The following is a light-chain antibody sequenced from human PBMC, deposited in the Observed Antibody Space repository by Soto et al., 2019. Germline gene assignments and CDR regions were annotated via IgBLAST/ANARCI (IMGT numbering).Light chain of an antibody. Sequence: QSVLTQPPSATRSPRQSLPISCTGTSSDVGGYNYVSWYQQYPGRAPKLMIYEVTKRPSGVPDRFSGSKSGNTASLTVSGLQAEDEADYYCSSYAASNNFYFVFGGGTQLTVL. J-gene: IGLJ3*02. CDR2: EVT. CDR3: SSYAASNNFYFV. CDR1: SSDVGGYNY. V-gene: IGLV2-8*02.